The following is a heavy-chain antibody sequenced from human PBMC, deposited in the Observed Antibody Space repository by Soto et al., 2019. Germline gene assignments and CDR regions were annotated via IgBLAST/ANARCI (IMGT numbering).Heavy chain of an antibody. J-gene: IGHJ6*02. CDR2: IIPVFGRA. CDR1: GGTFSSYS. CDR3: ARDAYGMDV. Sequence: QVHLVQSGAEVKKPGSSVKVSCEASGGTFSSYSINWVRQAPGQGLEWMGGIIPVFGRANYARKFQGRVTITADGSTNKVYMELSSVTSEDPAVYYCARDAYGMDVWGQGTTVTVSS. V-gene: IGHV1-69*01.